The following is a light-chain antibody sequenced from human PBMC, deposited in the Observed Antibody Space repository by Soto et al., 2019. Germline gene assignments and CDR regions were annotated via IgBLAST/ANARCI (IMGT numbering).Light chain of an antibody. CDR2: WAT. CDR3: EYYCTPHRT. V-gene: IGKV4-1*01. J-gene: IGKJ1*01. Sequence: DIVMTQSPDSLAVSLGERATINCKSSQSVLYSSNNKNYLAWYQQKPGQPPKLPIYWATTRETGGPARISGSVCGRDSTLNINHPKGEDGAVYYGEYYCTPHRTFGQGTKVDIK. CDR1: QSVLYSSNNKNY.